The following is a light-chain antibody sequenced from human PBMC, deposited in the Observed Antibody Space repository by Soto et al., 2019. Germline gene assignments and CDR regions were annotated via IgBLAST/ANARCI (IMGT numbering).Light chain of an antibody. J-gene: IGLJ1*01. CDR1: SSNIRNNY. V-gene: IGLV1-51*01. CDR3: ATWDDSLSAAG. Sequence: QSVLTQPPSVSAAPGQTVTISCSGTSSNIRNNYVSWYQHLPGTAPKLLISDNNNRPSGIPDRFSGSKSGTSATLAITGLQTGDEADYYCATWDDSLSAAGFGPGTKLTVL. CDR2: DNN.